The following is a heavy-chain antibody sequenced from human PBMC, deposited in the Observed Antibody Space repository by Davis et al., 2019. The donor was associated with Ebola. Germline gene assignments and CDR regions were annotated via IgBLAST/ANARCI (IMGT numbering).Heavy chain of an antibody. CDR3: ARGPRDYYDSSGLDY. J-gene: IGHJ4*02. V-gene: IGHV4-31*03. CDR1: GGSIDSGGYY. Sequence: LRLSCTVSGGSIDSGGYYWSWIRQRPGKGLEWIGYIFYSGSTYYNPSLKSRVTISVDTSKNQFSLSLRSVTAADTAVYYCARGPRDYYDSSGLDYWGQGTLVTVSS. D-gene: IGHD3-22*01. CDR2: IFYSGST.